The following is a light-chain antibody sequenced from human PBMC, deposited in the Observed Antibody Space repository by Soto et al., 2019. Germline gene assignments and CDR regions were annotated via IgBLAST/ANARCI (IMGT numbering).Light chain of an antibody. CDR1: QGMSSA. CDR2: DAS. CDR3: LPLNSYGIT. J-gene: IGKJ5*01. Sequence: AIQLTQSPSSLSASVGDRVTITCRASQGMSSALAWYQQKPGKAPKLLIYDASSLESGVPSRFSGSGSGTDFTLTIRSVQPEEFATYYCLPLNSYGITFGQATRLEIK. V-gene: IGKV1-13*02.